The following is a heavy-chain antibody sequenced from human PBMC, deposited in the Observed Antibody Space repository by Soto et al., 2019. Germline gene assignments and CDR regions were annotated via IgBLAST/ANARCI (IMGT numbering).Heavy chain of an antibody. J-gene: IGHJ4*02. CDR2: IYYSGST. Sequence: SETLSLTCTVSGGSISSGGYYWSWIRQHPGKGLEWIGYIYYSGSTYYNPSLKSRVTISVDTSKNQFSLKLSSVTAADTAVYYCARGNSYYFDYWGQGTLVPVSS. CDR1: GGSISSGGYY. D-gene: IGHD4-4*01. CDR3: ARGNSYYFDY. V-gene: IGHV4-31*03.